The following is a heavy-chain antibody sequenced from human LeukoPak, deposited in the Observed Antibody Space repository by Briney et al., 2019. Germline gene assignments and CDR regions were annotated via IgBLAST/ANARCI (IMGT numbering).Heavy chain of an antibody. CDR1: GGSISSGSYY. CDR2: VSSNEGT. Sequence: SETLSLTCTVSGGSISSGSYYWSWIRQPAGKGLEWIGYVSSNEGTNYNPSLKSRVTILVDTSKNQFSLKLRSVTAADTAVYYCARVRSYYGSVTGKSYYFDYWGQGTLVTVSS. D-gene: IGHD3-10*01. J-gene: IGHJ4*02. CDR3: ARVRSYYGSVTGKSYYFDY. V-gene: IGHV4-61*10.